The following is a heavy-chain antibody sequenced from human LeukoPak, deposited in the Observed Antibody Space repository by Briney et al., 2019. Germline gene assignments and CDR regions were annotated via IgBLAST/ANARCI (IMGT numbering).Heavy chain of an antibody. CDR2: INPNSGGT. V-gene: IGHV1-2*02. Sequence: ASVKVSCKASGYTFTGYYMHWVRQAPGQGLEWMGWINPNSGGTNYAQKFQGRVTMTRDTSISTAYMELSRLRSDDTAVYYCARVVVNYSSAYGATDYWGQGTLVTVSS. J-gene: IGHJ4*02. CDR3: ARVVVNYSSAYGATDY. CDR1: GYTFTGYY. D-gene: IGHD3-22*01.